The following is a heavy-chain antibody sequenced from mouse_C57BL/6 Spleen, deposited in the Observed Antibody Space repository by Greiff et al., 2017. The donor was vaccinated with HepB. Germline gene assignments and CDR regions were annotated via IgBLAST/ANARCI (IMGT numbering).Heavy chain of an antibody. Sequence: EVKLVESGGGLVKPGGSLKLSCAASGFTFSDYGMHWVRQAPEKGLEWVAFISSGSSTIYYADTVKGRFTISRDNAKNTLFLQMTSLRSEDTAMYYCAREGRHWYFDVWGTGTTVTVSS. V-gene: IGHV5-17*01. CDR3: AREGRHWYFDV. CDR1: GFTFSDYG. CDR2: ISSGSSTI. D-gene: IGHD1-2*01. J-gene: IGHJ1*03.